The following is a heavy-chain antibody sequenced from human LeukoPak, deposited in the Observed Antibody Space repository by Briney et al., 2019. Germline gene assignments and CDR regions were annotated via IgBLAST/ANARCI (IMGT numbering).Heavy chain of an antibody. D-gene: IGHD6-13*01. CDR2: IHYNGNT. CDR3: ARGRRIAAAGRTGGFDP. J-gene: IGHJ5*02. Sequence: SETLSLTCTVSGGSISDSYWSWIRQSPGRGLEWIGYIHYNGNTNHNPSLKSRVTISVDTSKNQFSLKLSSVTAADTAVYYCARGRRIAAAGRTGGFDPWGQGTLVTVSS. V-gene: IGHV4-59*01. CDR1: GGSISDSY.